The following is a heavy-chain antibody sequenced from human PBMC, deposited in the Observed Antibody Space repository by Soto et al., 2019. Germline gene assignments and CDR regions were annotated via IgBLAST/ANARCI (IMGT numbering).Heavy chain of an antibody. V-gene: IGHV4-39*07. CDR3: ARGLILRGAFDI. D-gene: IGHD3-10*01. CDR1: GGSISSSDFY. Sequence: SETLSLTCTVSGGSISSSDFYWGWLRQPPGKGLDFIGSMYYSGTTNYNPSLKSRVTISVDTSKNQFSLKLSSVTAADTAVYYCARGLILRGAFDIWGQGTMVTVSS. CDR2: MYYSGTT. J-gene: IGHJ3*02.